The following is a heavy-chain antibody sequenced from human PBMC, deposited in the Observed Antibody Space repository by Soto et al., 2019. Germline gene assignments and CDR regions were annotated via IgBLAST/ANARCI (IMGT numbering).Heavy chain of an antibody. CDR3: ARDVLTVTTGPHGMDV. J-gene: IGHJ6*02. D-gene: IGHD4-17*01. CDR1: GYTFTSYY. Sequence: QVQLVQSGAEVKKPGASVQVSCKASGYTFTSYYMHWVRQAPGQGLEWMGIINPSGGSTSYAQKFQGRVTRTRDTSTSTVYRELSSLRSEDTAVYYCARDVLTVTTGPHGMDVWCQGTTVTVSS. CDR2: INPSGGST. V-gene: IGHV1-46*01.